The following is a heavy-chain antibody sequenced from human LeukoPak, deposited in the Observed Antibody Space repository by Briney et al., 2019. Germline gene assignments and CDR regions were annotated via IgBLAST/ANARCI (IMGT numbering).Heavy chain of an antibody. CDR3: AKDLDTAMVSSGDY. J-gene: IGHJ4*02. CDR2: ISGSGGST. CDR1: GFTFSSYA. D-gene: IGHD5-18*01. V-gene: IGHV3-23*01. Sequence: PGGSLRLSCAASGFTFSSYAMSWVRQAPGKGLEWVSAISGSGGSTYYADPVKGRFTISRDNSKNTLYLQMNSLRAEDTAVYYCAKDLDTAMVSSGDYWGQGTLVTVSS.